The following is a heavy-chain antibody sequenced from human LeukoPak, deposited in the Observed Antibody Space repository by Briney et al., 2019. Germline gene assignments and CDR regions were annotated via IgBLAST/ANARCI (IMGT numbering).Heavy chain of an antibody. CDR2: ISGDGGST. CDR3: ARESESSGWYDF. Sequence: GGSLRLSCAAPGFIFHDYAIHWVRQSPGKGLEWVSLISGDGGSTFYADSVKGRFTISRDNSKNSLYLQMSSLRIEDTALYYCARESESSGWYDFWGQGTLVTVSS. J-gene: IGHJ5*01. V-gene: IGHV3-43*02. CDR1: GFIFHDYA. D-gene: IGHD3-22*01.